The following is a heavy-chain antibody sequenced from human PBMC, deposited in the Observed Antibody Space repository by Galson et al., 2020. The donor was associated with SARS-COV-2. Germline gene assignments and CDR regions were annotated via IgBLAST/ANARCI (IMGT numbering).Heavy chain of an antibody. V-gene: IGHV3-33*01. CDR2: IWYDGSNN. CDR3: ARDKGFGELEGDY. D-gene: IGHD3-10*01. J-gene: IGHJ4*02. Sequence: GESLKISCAASGFTFSSYGLHWVRQAPGKGMEWVAVIWYDGSNNYYADSVKGRFTISRDNSKNTLYLQMNSLRAEDTAVYYCARDKGFGELEGDYWGQGTLVTVSS. CDR1: GFTFSSYG.